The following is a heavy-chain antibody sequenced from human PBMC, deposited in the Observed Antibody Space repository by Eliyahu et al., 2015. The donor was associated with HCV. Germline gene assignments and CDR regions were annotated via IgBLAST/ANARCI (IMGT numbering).Heavy chain of an antibody. Sequence: QVQLVQSGAEVKKPGSSVKVSCKASGGTFGSYTISWVRQAPGQGLEWMGRIIPILGIANYAQKFQGRVTITADKSTSTAYMELSSLRSEDTAVYYCARAEWEPRGTYFDYWGQGTLVTVSS. V-gene: IGHV1-69*02. CDR2: IIPILGIA. J-gene: IGHJ4*02. D-gene: IGHD1-26*01. CDR1: GGTFGSYT. CDR3: ARAEWEPRGTYFDY.